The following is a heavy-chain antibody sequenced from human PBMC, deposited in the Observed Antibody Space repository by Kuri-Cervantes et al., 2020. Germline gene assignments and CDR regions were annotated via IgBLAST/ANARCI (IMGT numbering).Heavy chain of an antibody. J-gene: IGHJ6*02. CDR3: ARDKYGSGLFGMDV. CDR1: GGSISSGDYY. Sequence: SETLSLTCTVSGGSISSGDYYWSWIRQPPGKGLEWIGYIYYSGSTYYNPSLKSRVTISVDTSKNQFSLKLSSVTAADTAVYYCARDKYGSGLFGMDVWGQGTTVTVSS. D-gene: IGHD3-10*01. V-gene: IGHV4-30-4*01. CDR2: IYYSGST.